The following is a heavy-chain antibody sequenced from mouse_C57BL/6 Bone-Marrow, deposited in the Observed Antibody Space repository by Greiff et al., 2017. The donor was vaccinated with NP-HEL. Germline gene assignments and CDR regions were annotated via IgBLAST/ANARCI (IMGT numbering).Heavy chain of an antibody. V-gene: IGHV7-3*01. Sequence: EVKLVESGGGLVQPGGSLSLSCAASGFTFTDYYMSWVRQPPGKALEWLGFIRNKANGYTTEYSASVKGRFTISRDNSQSILYLQMNALRAEDSATYYCARYGNFHWYFDVWGTGTTVTASS. CDR3: ARYGNFHWYFDV. CDR1: GFTFTDYY. J-gene: IGHJ1*03. CDR2: IRNKANGYTT.